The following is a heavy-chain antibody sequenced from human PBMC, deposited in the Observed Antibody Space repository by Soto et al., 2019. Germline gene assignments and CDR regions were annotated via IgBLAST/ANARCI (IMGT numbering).Heavy chain of an antibody. CDR2: INPNSGGT. V-gene: IGHV1-2*02. J-gene: IGHJ6*02. CDR1: GYTFTGNY. D-gene: IGHD2-8*01. Sequence: GDSVKVSCKASGYTFTGNYIHWVRQAPGQGLEWMGWINPNSGGTNYAQRFQGRVTMTRDTSISTAYMELSRLRSDDTAVYYCARTQGYCTNGVCSNYHYYGMDVWGQGTTVTV. CDR3: ARTQGYCTNGVCSNYHYYGMDV.